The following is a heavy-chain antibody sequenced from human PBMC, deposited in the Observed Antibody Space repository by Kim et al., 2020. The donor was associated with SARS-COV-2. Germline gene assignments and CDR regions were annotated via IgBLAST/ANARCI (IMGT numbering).Heavy chain of an antibody. CDR1: GFTFSIYW. D-gene: IGHD1-20*01. Sequence: GGSLRLSCAATGFTFSIYWMSWVRQAPGKGLEWVATIKQDGSEKYYVDSLKGRFTISRDNAKNSLYLQMNSLRAEDTAVYYCARDSSITGYGMAVWGQGT. CDR3: ARDSSITGYGMAV. V-gene: IGHV3-7*03. J-gene: IGHJ6*02. CDR2: IKQDGSEK.